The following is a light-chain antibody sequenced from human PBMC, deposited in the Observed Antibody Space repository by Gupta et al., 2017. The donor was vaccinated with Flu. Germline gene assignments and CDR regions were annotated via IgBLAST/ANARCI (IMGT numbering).Light chain of an antibody. J-gene: IGLJ3*02. V-gene: IGLV1-44*01. CDR2: SND. CDR1: GSNIGSNT. CDR3: AAWDDGLNGVV. Sequence: QSVLTQPPSVSGTPGQMVTISCSGSGSNIGSNTVNWYQQLPGSAPKVLMDSNDQRPSGVPDRLSGSKSGTSASLAISGLRSEDEADYYCAAWDDGLNGVVFGGGTKLTVL.